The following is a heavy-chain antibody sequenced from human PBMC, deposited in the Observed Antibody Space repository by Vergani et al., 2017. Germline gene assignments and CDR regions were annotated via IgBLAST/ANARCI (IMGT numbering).Heavy chain of an antibody. D-gene: IGHD3-22*01. V-gene: IGHV1-46*01. CDR1: GYAFTNYY. CDR2: INPSGAST. Sequence: QVQLVQSGAEVKKPGASVKVSCKASGYAFTNYYMHWVRQAPGQGLEWMGIINPSGASTDYAQKFQGRVTMTRDTSTATVYMELSSLRSEDTAVYYCARNTDYYDSSGYLSFVYFDYWGQGTLVTVSS. CDR3: ARNTDYYDSSGYLSFVYFDY. J-gene: IGHJ4*02.